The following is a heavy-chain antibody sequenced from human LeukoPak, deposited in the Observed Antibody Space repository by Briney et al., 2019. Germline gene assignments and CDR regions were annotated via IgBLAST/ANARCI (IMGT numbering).Heavy chain of an antibody. J-gene: IGHJ4*02. CDR3: AKDSGIFLVVVDPGKALDY. V-gene: IGHV3-23*01. CDR1: GFTFSSYA. Sequence: PGGSLRLSCAASGFTFSSYAMSWVRQAPGKGLEWVSAISGSGGSTYYADSVKGRFTISRDNSKNTLYLQMNSLRAEDTAVYYCAKDSGIFLVVVDPGKALDYWGQGTLVTVSS. D-gene: IGHD2-2*01. CDR2: ISGSGGST.